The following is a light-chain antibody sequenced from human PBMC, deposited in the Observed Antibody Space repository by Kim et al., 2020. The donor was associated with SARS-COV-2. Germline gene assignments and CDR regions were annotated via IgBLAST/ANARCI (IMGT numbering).Light chain of an antibody. CDR2: END. CDR3: QSYDSDIWV. CDR1: SGSVASKF. J-gene: IGLJ3*02. Sequence: GKPVTISCTRSSGSVASKFVQWYQQRPGSAPTTLIYENDERPSGVPDRFSGSIDISSNSASLTVSGLKTEDEADYYCQSYDSDIWVFGGGTKLTVL. V-gene: IGLV6-57*03.